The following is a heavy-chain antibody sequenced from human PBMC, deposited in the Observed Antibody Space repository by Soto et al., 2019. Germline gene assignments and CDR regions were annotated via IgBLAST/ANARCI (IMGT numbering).Heavy chain of an antibody. J-gene: IGHJ5*02. CDR1: GFTFTSSA. V-gene: IGHV1-58*01. D-gene: IGHD3-22*01. CDR3: AAPGTYYYDRSGYGFDP. CDR2: IVVGSGNT. Sequence: QMQLVQSGPEVKKPRTSVKVSCKASGFTFTSSAVQWVRQARGQRLEWIGWIVVGSGNTNYAQKFQERVTITRDMSTSTAYMELSSLRSEDTAVYYCAAPGTYYYDRSGYGFDPWGQGTLVTVSS.